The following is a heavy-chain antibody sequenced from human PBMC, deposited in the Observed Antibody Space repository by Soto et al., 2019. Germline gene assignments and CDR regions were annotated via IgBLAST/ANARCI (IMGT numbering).Heavy chain of an antibody. CDR1: GFTFSSYA. CDR3: AKGGSTSCRWGCWFDP. V-gene: IGHV3-23*01. Sequence: GSLRLSCAASGFTFSSYAMSWVRQAPGKGLEWVSAISGSGGSTYYADSVKGRFTISRDNSKNTLYLQMNSLRAEDTAVYYCAKGGSTSCRWGCWFDPWGQGTLVTVSS. J-gene: IGHJ5*02. D-gene: IGHD2-2*01. CDR2: ISGSGGST.